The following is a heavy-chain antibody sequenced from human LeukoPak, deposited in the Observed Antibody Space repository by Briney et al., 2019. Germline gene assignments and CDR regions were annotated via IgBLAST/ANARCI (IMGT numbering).Heavy chain of an antibody. CDR2: ISYDGSNK. J-gene: IGHJ3*02. Sequence: QPGGSLRLSCAASGFTFSSYAMHWVRQAPGKGLEWVAVISYDGSNKYYADSVKGRFTISRDNSKSTLYLQMNSLRAEDTAVYYCATDDPRVSMGAFDIWGQGTMVTVSS. CDR3: ATDDPRVSMGAFDI. V-gene: IGHV3-30-3*01. D-gene: IGHD3-10*01. CDR1: GFTFSSYA.